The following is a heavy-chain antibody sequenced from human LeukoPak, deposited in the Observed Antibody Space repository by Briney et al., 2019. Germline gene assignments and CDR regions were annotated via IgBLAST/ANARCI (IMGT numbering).Heavy chain of an antibody. J-gene: IGHJ5*02. Sequence: GGSLRLSCAASGFTFSSYGMHWVRQAPGKGLEGVAVIWYDGSNKYYADSVKGRFTISRDNSKNTLYLQMNSLRAEDTAVYYCARGWYSSSWYTIRGRDWFDPWGQGTLVTVSS. CDR2: IWYDGSNK. V-gene: IGHV3-33*01. D-gene: IGHD6-13*01. CDR1: GFTFSSYG. CDR3: ARGWYSSSWYTIRGRDWFDP.